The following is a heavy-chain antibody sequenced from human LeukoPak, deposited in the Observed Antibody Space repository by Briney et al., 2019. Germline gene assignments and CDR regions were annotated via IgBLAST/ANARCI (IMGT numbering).Heavy chain of an antibody. D-gene: IGHD1-26*01. CDR1: GFTFSSYA. J-gene: IGHJ6*03. CDR2: ISGSVVST. CDR3: ARGSGSSQNYYKYSYMDV. Sequence: GGSLRLSCAASGFTFSSYAMSWVRQAPGKGLEWVSTISGSVVSTYYADSVKGRFTISRDDANNSLYLQMNSLRPEDTAVYYCARGSGSSQNYYKYSYMDVWGKGTMVTISS. V-gene: IGHV3-23*01.